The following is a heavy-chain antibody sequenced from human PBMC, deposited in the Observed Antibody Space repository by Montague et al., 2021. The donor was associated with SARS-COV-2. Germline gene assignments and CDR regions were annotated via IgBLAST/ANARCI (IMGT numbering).Heavy chain of an antibody. V-gene: IGHV4-39*01. CDR2: IYYSGST. D-gene: IGHD3-3*01. J-gene: IGHJ5*02. Sequence: SETLSLTCTVSGGSISSSSYYWGWIRQPPGKGLEWIGSIYYSGSTYYNPSLKSRVTISVDTSKNQFSLKLSSVTAADTAVYYCARHPHQQISIFGVVWGGNWFDPWGQGTLVTVSS. CDR3: ARHPHQQISIFGVVWGGNWFDP. CDR1: GGSISSSSYY.